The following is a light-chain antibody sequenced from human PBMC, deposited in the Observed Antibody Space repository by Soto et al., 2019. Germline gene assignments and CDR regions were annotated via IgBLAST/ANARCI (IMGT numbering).Light chain of an antibody. Sequence: QSVLTQPASVSGSPGQSITISCTGTSSDVGGYNYVSWYQQHPGKAPKLIIYDVSNQPSGVSSRFSGSRSGNTASLTISGLQSEDKADYYCSSYTSSGALVVFGGGTKVTVI. V-gene: IGLV2-14*01. CDR1: SSDVGGYNY. CDR3: SSYTSSGALVV. J-gene: IGLJ2*01. CDR2: DVS.